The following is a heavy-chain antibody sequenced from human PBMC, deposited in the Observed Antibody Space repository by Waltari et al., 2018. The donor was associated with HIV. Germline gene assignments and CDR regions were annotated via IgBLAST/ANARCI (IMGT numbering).Heavy chain of an antibody. CDR2: VYYSGST. J-gene: IGHJ2*01. CDR3: ARVAMTAQSWYFDL. CDR1: GDSVSSGDHY. Sequence: QVQLQESGPGPGPGLVKPSETLSLNCTVSGDSVSSGDHYWSWIRQPPGKGLEWIGYVYYSGSTSYNPSLQSRATVSLDTSKSQYSLTLISLTAADTAIYYCARVAMTAQSWYFDLWGRGTLVTVSS. V-gene: IGHV4-61*08.